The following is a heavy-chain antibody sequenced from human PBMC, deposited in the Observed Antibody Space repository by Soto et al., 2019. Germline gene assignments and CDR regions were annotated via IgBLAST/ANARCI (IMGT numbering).Heavy chain of an antibody. D-gene: IGHD6-6*01. CDR3: ATLGYRAARGYYFDY. V-gene: IGHV1-24*01. J-gene: IGHJ4*02. CDR1: GYTLTELS. Sequence: EASVKVSCKVSGYTLTELSMHWVRQAPGKGLEWMGGFDPEDGETIYAQKFQGRVTMTEDTSTDTAYMELSSLRSEDTAVYYCATLGYRAARGYYFDYCRQGTLDTVSS. CDR2: FDPEDGET.